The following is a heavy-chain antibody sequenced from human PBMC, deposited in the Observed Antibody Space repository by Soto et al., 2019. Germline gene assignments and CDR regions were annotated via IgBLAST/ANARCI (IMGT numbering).Heavy chain of an antibody. V-gene: IGHV4-30-4*01. CDR3: RLNYYDSSGYVDY. J-gene: IGHJ4*02. CDR1: GGSISSGDYY. CDR2: IYYSGST. D-gene: IGHD3-22*01. Sequence: SETLSLTCTVSGGSISSGDYYWSWIRQPPGKGLEWIGYIYYSGSTYYNPSLKSRVTISVDTSKNQFSLKLSSVTAADTAVYYCRLNYYDSSGYVDYWGQGTLVTVSS.